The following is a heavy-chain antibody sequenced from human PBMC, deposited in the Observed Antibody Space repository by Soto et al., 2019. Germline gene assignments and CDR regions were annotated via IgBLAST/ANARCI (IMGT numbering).Heavy chain of an antibody. V-gene: IGHV3-30-3*01. CDR1: GFTFSSYA. Sequence: GGSLRLSCAASGFTFSSYAMHWVRQAPGKGLEWVAVISYDGSNKYYADSVKGRFTISRDNSKNTLYLQMNSLRAEDTAVYYCARDYLLFWSGNDYWGQGTLVTVSS. CDR2: ISYDGSNK. J-gene: IGHJ4*02. CDR3: ARDYLLFWSGNDY. D-gene: IGHD3-3*01.